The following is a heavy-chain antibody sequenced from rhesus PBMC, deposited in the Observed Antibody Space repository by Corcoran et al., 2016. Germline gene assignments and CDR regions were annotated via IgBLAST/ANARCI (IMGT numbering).Heavy chain of an antibody. CDR1: GGAISDSSY. CDR3: ARDIAAANYYGLDS. CDR2: IYGSGGST. J-gene: IGHJ6*01. V-gene: IGHV4-106*01. D-gene: IGHD6-31*01. Sequence: QVQLQESGPGLVKPSETLSLTCAVSGGAISDSSYWSGIRQPPGQGREWIGYIYGSGGSTYYNPSLKSRVTISTDTSKSQFSLKLSSVTAADTAVYYCARDIAAANYYGLDSWGQGVVVTVSS.